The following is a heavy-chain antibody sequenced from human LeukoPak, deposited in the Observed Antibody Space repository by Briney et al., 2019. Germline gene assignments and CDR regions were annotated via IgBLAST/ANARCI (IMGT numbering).Heavy chain of an antibody. CDR1: GYSISSGYY. D-gene: IGHD3-9*01. V-gene: IGHV4-38-2*02. Sequence: SETLSLTCTVSGYSISSGYYWGWIRQPPGKGLEWIGSIYHSGSTYYNPSLKSRVTISVDTSKNQFSLKLSSVTAADTAVYYCARRGRNRNYDILTGPRRGAFDIWGQGTMVTVSS. J-gene: IGHJ3*02. CDR2: IYHSGST. CDR3: ARRGRNRNYDILTGPRRGAFDI.